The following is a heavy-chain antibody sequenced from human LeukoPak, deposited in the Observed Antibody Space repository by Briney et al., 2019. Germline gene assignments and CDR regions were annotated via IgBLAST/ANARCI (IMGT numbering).Heavy chain of an antibody. CDR3: TREGGAARIDY. V-gene: IGHV3-7*01. J-gene: IGHJ4*02. CDR1: GFTFSSYW. D-gene: IGHD6-6*01. Sequence: GGSLRLSCAASGFTFSSYWMSWVRQAPRKGLEWVANIKQDGSEKYYVDSVKGRFTISRDNAKNSLYLQMNSLRAEDTAVYYCTREGGAARIDYWGQGTLVTVSS. CDR2: IKQDGSEK.